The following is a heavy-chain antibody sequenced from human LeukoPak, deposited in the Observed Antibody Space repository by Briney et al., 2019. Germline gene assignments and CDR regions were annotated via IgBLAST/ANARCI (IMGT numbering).Heavy chain of an antibody. D-gene: IGHD1-1*01. Sequence: SDTLSLTCAVYGGSFSIYYWSWIRQPAGKGLEWIGRIYNSWSTNYNPSLKSRVTMSVDTSKNQFSLKLSSVTAADTAVYYCARDRGTWNDDGFDYWGQGTLVTVSS. V-gene: IGHV4-4*07. CDR1: GGSFSIYY. CDR2: IYNSWST. CDR3: ARDRGTWNDDGFDY. J-gene: IGHJ4*02.